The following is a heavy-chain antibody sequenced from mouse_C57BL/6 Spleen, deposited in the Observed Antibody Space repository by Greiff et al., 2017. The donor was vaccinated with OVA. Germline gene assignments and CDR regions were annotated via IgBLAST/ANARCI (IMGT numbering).Heavy chain of an antibody. CDR3: ARSEGITTVVNAMDY. CDR2: IDPSDSYT. J-gene: IGHJ4*01. Sequence: QVQLQQPGAELVMPGASVKLSCKASGYTFTSYWMHWVKQRPGQGLEWIGEIDPSDSYTNYNQKFKGKSTLTVDKYSSTAYMRLSSLTSEDSAGYYCARSEGITTVVNAMDYWGQGTSVTVSS. V-gene: IGHV1-69*01. D-gene: IGHD1-1*01. CDR1: GYTFTSYW.